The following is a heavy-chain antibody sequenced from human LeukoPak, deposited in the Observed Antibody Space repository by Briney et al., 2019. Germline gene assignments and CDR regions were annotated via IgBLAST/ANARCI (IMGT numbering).Heavy chain of an antibody. CDR2: IYYSGST. CDR3: AGKYYDFWSGYYIFDY. V-gene: IGHV4-39*01. J-gene: IGHJ4*02. CDR1: GGSISSSSYY. D-gene: IGHD3-3*01. Sequence: SETLSLTCTVSGGSISSSSYYWGWIRQPPGKGLEWIGSIYYSGSTYYNPSLKRRVTISVETSKNQFSLKLSSVTAADTAVYYCAGKYYDFWSGYYIFDYWGQGTLVTVSS.